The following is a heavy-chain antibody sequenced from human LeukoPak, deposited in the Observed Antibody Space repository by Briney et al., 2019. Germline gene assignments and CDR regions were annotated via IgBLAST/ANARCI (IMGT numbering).Heavy chain of an antibody. J-gene: IGHJ5*02. D-gene: IGHD6-13*01. V-gene: IGHV5-51*01. CDR1: GYSFTNYW. CDR3: ACRDLSSTWSYP. CDR2: IYLGDSRV. Sequence: GESLKIFCKGVGYSFTNYWIGWVRQMPGKGMEWMGVIYLGDSRVRYNPSFQGQVTISVDKSASTAYLQWISLKASDTAMYYCACRDLSSTWSYPWGQGTLVTVSS.